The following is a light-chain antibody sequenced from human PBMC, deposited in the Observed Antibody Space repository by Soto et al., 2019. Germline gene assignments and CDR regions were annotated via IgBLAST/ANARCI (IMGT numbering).Light chain of an antibody. CDR3: AAWDDSLSGVV. V-gene: IGLV1-47*01. J-gene: IGLJ2*01. CDR2: RNS. Sequence: QSVLTQPPSASGTPGQRVTISCSGSSSNIGSNYVYWYHQLPGTVPQLLIYRNSERPSGVPDRFSGSKSGTSASLAISGRRSEDEADYYCAAWDDSLSGVVFGGGTKLTVL. CDR1: SSNIGSNY.